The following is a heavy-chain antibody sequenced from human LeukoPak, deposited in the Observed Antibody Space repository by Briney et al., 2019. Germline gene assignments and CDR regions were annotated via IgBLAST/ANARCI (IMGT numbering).Heavy chain of an antibody. J-gene: IGHJ3*02. CDR3: AREKGGSSGYDAFDI. Sequence: GGSLRLSCAASGFTFSSYSMNWVRQAPGKGLEWVSSISSSSSYIYYADSVKGRFTTSRDNAKNSLYLQMNSLRAEDTAVYYCAREKGGSSGYDAFDIWGQGTMVTVSS. CDR2: ISSSSSYI. D-gene: IGHD3-22*01. V-gene: IGHV3-21*01. CDR1: GFTFSSYS.